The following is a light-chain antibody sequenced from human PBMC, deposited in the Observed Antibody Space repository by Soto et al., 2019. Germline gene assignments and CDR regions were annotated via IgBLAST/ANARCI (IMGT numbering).Light chain of an antibody. CDR2: KAS. CDR3: QQYNSFPYS. CDR1: QSVSGW. J-gene: IGKJ2*03. V-gene: IGKV1-5*03. Sequence: DIQMTQSPSTLSASVGDRVTITCRASQSVSGWLAWYQQKPGKAPKLLIYKASTLESGVPSRFSGSGSGTEFTLTISSLQPDDFAADYCQQYNSFPYSFGQGTKLEIK.